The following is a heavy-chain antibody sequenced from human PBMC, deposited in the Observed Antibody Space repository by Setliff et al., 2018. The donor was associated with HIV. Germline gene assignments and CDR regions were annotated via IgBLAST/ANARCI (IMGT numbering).Heavy chain of an antibody. CDR1: GGSISSGSYC. D-gene: IGHD5-12*01. Sequence: PSETLSLTCPVSGGSISSGSYCWNWIRQPAGKGLEWIGHIYTSGSTNYNPSLKSRVTISVDTSKNQFSLKLSSVTAADTAVYYWARALRRWFDPWGQGTLVTVSS. CDR3: ARALRRWFDP. CDR2: IYTSGST. J-gene: IGHJ5*02. V-gene: IGHV4-61*09.